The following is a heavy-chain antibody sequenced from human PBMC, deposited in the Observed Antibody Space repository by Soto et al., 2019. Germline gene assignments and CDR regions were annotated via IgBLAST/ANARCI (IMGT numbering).Heavy chain of an antibody. CDR3: AKDRDSSGYYYRNY. Sequence: GGSLRLSCAASGFTFGSYAMTWVRQAPGKGLEWVSAISGTGDSTYYADSVKGRFTISRDNSKNTLYLQINSLRAEDTAVYYCAKDRDSSGYYYRNYWGQGTLVTV. V-gene: IGHV3-23*01. CDR1: GFTFGSYA. CDR2: ISGTGDST. D-gene: IGHD3-22*01. J-gene: IGHJ4*02.